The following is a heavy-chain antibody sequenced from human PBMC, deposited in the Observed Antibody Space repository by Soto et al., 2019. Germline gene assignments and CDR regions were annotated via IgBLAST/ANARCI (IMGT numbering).Heavy chain of an antibody. V-gene: IGHV3-30*18. Sequence: TGGSLRLSCAASGFTFSSYGMHWVRQAPGKGLEWVAVISYDGSNKYYADSVKGRFTISRDNSKNTLYLQMNSLRAEDTAVYYCAKDMRSGTVGYFDYWGQGTLVTVSS. J-gene: IGHJ4*02. CDR3: AKDMRSGTVGYFDY. CDR2: ISYDGSNK. CDR1: GFTFSSYG. D-gene: IGHD1-1*01.